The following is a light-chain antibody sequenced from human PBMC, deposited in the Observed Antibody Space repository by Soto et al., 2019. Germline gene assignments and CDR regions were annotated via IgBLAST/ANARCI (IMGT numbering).Light chain of an antibody. J-gene: IGKJ1*01. CDR2: EAS. Sequence: EIVLTQSPATLSLSPVEIATLSFMASQSVRSYLVWYHQKPGQAPRLLMYEASTRATGIPARFSGGGSGTDFTLTISSLEPEDSAVYYCQQCTNWPWTFGQGTKVDI. CDR3: QQCTNWPWT. CDR1: QSVRSY. V-gene: IGKV3-11*01.